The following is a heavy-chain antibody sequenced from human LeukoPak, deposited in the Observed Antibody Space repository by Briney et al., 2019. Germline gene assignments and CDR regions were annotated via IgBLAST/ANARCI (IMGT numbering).Heavy chain of an antibody. CDR2: IIPILGIA. Sequence: SVKVSCKASGGTFSSYAISWVRQAPGQGLEWMGRIIPILGIANYAQKFQGRVTITADKSTSTAYMELSSLRSEDTAVYYCARELMLYIDYWGQGTLVTVCS. V-gene: IGHV1-69*04. CDR3: ARELMLYIDY. D-gene: IGHD2-8*01. J-gene: IGHJ4*02. CDR1: GGTFSSYA.